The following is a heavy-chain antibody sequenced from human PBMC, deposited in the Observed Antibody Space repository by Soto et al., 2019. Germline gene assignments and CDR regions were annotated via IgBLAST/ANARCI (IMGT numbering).Heavy chain of an antibody. D-gene: IGHD3-22*01. CDR2: IYHSGST. J-gene: IGHJ4*02. V-gene: IGHV4-30-2*01. CDR1: GGSISSGGYS. Sequence: PSETLSLTCAVSGGSISSGGYSWSWIRQAPGKGLEWIGYIYHSGSTYYNPSLKSRVTISVDRSKNQFSLKLSSVTAADTAVYYCARASLFGSGYHGFDYWGQGTLVTVSS. CDR3: ARASLFGSGYHGFDY.